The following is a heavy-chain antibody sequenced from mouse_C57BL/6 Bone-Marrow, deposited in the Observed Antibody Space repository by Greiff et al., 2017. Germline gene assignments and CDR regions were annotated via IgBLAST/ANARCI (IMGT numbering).Heavy chain of an antibody. CDR2: IYPRSGNT. CDR1: GYTFTSYG. V-gene: IGHV1-81*01. D-gene: IGHD1-1*01. Sequence: VQLQQSGAELARPGASVKLSCKASGYTFTSYGISWVKQRTGQGLEWIGEIYPRSGNTYYNEKFKGKATLTPDKSSSTAYMELRSLRSQDSAVYFCARRRYSFAYWGQGTLVTVSA. CDR3: ARRRYSFAY. J-gene: IGHJ3*01.